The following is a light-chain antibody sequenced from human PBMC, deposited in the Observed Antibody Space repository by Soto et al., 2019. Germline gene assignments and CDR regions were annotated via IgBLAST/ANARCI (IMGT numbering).Light chain of an antibody. CDR1: QSVSSN. Sequence: EIVMTQSPATLSVSPGERATLSCRASQSVSSNLAWYQQKPGQAPSLLIYAISAMASGIPTRFSGSGSGTEFTLTISSLQSEDFAVYYCQQYNDWPLTFGGGTKVEIK. V-gene: IGKV3D-15*01. CDR3: QQYNDWPLT. CDR2: AIS. J-gene: IGKJ4*01.